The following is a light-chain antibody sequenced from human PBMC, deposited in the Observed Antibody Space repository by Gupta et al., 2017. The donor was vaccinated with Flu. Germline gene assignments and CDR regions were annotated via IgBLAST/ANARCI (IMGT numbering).Light chain of an antibody. V-gene: IGLV1-40*01. Sequence: QSGLTQPPSVSGAPGQRLTISCPGSSSNLGAGYDVHWYQHFPGKAPKLLLYGNNHRPSGVTARFSCYKSGNYASPATNGLQADDEADDYCQSSDSSLSGSVFGGGTKLTVL. CDR1: SSNLGAGYD. CDR3: QSSDSSLSGSV. J-gene: IGLJ3*02. CDR2: GNN.